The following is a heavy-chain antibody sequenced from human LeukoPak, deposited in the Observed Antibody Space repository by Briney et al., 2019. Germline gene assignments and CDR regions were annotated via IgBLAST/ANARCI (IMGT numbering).Heavy chain of an antibody. V-gene: IGHV1-2*02. CDR1: GYTFTGYY. CDR3: ARRGNWNYDAFDI. CDR2: INPNSGGT. Sequence: ASVTVSCKASGYTFTGYYMHWVRQAPGQGLEWKGWINPNSGGTNYAQKFQGRVTMARDTSISTAYLQWSSLKASDTAMYYCARRGNWNYDAFDIWGQGTMVTVSS. J-gene: IGHJ3*02. D-gene: IGHD1-7*01.